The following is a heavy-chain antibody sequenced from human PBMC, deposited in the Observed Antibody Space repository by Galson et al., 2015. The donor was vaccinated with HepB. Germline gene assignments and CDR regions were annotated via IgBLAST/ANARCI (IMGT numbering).Heavy chain of an antibody. D-gene: IGHD4/OR15-4a*01. V-gene: IGHV3-7*01. J-gene: IGHJ2*01. CDR2: IKQDGTEK. CDR1: GFTFNSYW. CDR3: ARDQDPGARPLWYFDL. Sequence: SLRLSCAASGFTFNSYWMTWVRQAPGKGLEWVANIKQDGTEKYYGDSVKGRFTISRDNAKNSLSLQMNSLRAEDTAVYSCARDQDPGARPLWYFDLWGRGTLVTVSS.